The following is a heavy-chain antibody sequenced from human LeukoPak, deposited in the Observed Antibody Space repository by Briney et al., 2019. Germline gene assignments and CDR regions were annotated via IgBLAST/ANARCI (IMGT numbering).Heavy chain of an antibody. CDR3: AIRGYSYGFDY. CDR1: GYTFTRYA. Sequence: ASVKLSCKASGYTFTRYAMHWVRQAPGQRLEWMGWINAGNGNTKHSQKFQGRVTITRNTSISTAYMELSRLRSEDTAVYYCAIRGYSYGFDYWGQGTLVTVSS. J-gene: IGHJ4*02. V-gene: IGHV1-3*01. CDR2: INAGNGNT. D-gene: IGHD5-18*01.